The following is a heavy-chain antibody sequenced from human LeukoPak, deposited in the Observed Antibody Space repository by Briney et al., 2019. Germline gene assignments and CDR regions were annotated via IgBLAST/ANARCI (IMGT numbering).Heavy chain of an antibody. V-gene: IGHV4-34*01. D-gene: IGHD1-26*01. CDR1: GGSFSGYY. CDR2: INHSGST. CDR3: ARGHGSYGSGSIWNY. Sequence: PSETLSLTCAVYGGSFSGYYWSWIRQPPGKGLEWIGEINHSGSTNYNPSLKSRVTISVDTSKNQFSLKLSSVTAADTAVYYCARGHGSYGSGSIWNYWGQGTLVIVSS. J-gene: IGHJ4*02.